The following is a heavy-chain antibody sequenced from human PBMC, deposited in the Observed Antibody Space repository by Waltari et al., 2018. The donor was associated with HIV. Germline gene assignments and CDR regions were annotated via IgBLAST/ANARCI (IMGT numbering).Heavy chain of an antibody. Sequence: VQLVESGGGLVKHGGSLRLAGAASGFAFPGYHMHWLPQPSGKGLEWVSSSAASSIYIYYAESVKGRFTISRDNAKNSVYLQMNSLRAEDTAIYYCARGLSNYYFDYWGQGALVTVSS. V-gene: IGHV3-21*06. CDR2: SAASSIYI. D-gene: IGHD3-16*01. CDR3: ARGLSNYYFDY. J-gene: IGHJ4*02. CDR1: GFAFPGYH.